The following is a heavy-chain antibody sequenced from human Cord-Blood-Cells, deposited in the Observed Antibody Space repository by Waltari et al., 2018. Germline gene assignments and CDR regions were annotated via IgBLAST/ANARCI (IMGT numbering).Heavy chain of an antibody. CDR3: ARRGGSYYKAFDY. J-gene: IGHJ4*02. Sequence: EVQLVESGGGLVQPGGSLRLSCAASGFTFSSYWMNWVRQAPGKGLVWVSRINSDGSSTSYADSVKGRFTISRDNAKNTLYLQMNSLRAEDTAVYYCARRGGSYYKAFDYWGQGTLVTVSS. D-gene: IGHD1-26*01. CDR2: INSDGSST. CDR1: GFTFSSYW. V-gene: IGHV3-74*01.